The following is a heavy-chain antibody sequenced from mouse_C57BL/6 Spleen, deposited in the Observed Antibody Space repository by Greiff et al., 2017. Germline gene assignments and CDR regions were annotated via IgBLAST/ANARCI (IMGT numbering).Heavy chain of an antibody. CDR1: GYTFTSYW. CDR3: ARKDWGGVLFDY. V-gene: IGHV1-50*01. D-gene: IGHD4-1*01. Sequence: QVHVKQPGAELVKPGASVKLSCKASGYTFTSYWMQWVKQRPGQGLEWIGEIDPSDSYTNYNQKFKGKATLTVDTSSSTAYMQLSSLTSEDSAVYYCARKDWGGVLFDYWGQGTTLTVSS. CDR2: IDPSDSYT. J-gene: IGHJ2*01.